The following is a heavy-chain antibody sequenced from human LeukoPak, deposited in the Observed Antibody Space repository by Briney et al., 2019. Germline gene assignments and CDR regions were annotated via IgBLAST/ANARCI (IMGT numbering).Heavy chain of an antibody. V-gene: IGHV1-2*02. CDR3: ARDHGNSWYNY. D-gene: IGHD6-13*01. CDR1: GYTFTGYY. Sequence: ASVKVSCKASGYTFTGYYMHWVRQAPGQGLEWMGWINPNSGGTNYAQKFQGRVTMTTDTSTSTAYMELRSLRSDDTAVYYCARDHGNSWYNYWGQGTLVTVSS. J-gene: IGHJ4*02. CDR2: INPNSGGT.